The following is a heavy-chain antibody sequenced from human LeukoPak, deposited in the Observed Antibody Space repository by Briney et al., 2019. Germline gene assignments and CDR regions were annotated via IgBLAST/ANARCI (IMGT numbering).Heavy chain of an antibody. CDR3: ARAPTYYYDSSGDFFDY. CDR2: INPSGGST. V-gene: IGHV1-46*01. CDR1: GYTFTSYY. Sequence: ASVKVSCKASGYTFTSYYMHWVRQAPGQGLEWMGIINPSGGSTSYAQKFQGRVTMTRDMSTSTVYMELSSLRSEDTAVYYCARAPTYYYDSSGDFFDYWGQGTLVTVSS. J-gene: IGHJ4*02. D-gene: IGHD3-22*01.